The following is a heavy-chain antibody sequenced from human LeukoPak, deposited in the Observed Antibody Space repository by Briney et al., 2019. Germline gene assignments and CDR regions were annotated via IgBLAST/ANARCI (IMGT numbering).Heavy chain of an antibody. J-gene: IGHJ3*02. CDR1: GGTFSSYA. D-gene: IGHD6-6*01. Sequence: APVKVSCKASGGTFSSYAISWVRQAPGQGLEWMGRIIPIFGTANYAQKFQGRVTITTDESMSTAYMELSSLRSEDTAVYYCARSSAWAFDIWGQGTMVTVSS. CDR2: IIPIFGTA. CDR3: ARSSAWAFDI. V-gene: IGHV1-69*05.